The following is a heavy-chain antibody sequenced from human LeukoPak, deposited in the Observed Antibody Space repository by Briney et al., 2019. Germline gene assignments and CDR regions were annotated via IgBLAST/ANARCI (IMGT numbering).Heavy chain of an antibody. Sequence: SVKVSCKASGGTFSSYAISWVRQAPGQGLEWMGGIIPIFGTANYAQKFQGRVTITTDESTSTAYMELSSLRSEDTAVYYCARDTRQQLVERFDYWGQGTLVTVSS. CDR1: GGTFSSYA. V-gene: IGHV1-69*05. J-gene: IGHJ4*02. D-gene: IGHD6-13*01. CDR2: IIPIFGTA. CDR3: ARDTRQQLVERFDY.